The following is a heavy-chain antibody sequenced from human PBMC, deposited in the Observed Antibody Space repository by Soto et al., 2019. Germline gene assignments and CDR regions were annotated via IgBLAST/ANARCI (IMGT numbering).Heavy chain of an antibody. D-gene: IGHD2-8*01. CDR2: IYYSGST. V-gene: IGHV4-39*01. CDR3: ARRTGFCTNGVCPSYWYFDL. Sequence: NPSETLSLTCTVSGGSISSSSYYWGWIRHPPGKGLEWIGSIYYSGSTYYNPSLKSRVTISVDTSKNQFSLKLSSVTAADTAVYYCARRTGFCTNGVCPSYWYFDLWGRGTLVTVSS. J-gene: IGHJ2*01. CDR1: GGSISSSSYY.